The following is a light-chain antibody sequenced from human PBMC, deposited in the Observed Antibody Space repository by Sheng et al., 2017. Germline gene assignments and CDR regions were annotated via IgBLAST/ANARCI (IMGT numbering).Light chain of an antibody. J-gene: IGKJ2*01. CDR1: QSISTW. Sequence: DILMTQSPSTLSASVGDRVTITCRATQSISTWLAWYQKKPGKAPKLLIYKASFLETGVPPRFSGSGSGTEFTLAINSLQPDDFATYYCQHYNNYPYTFGQGPRWRSN. CDR2: KAS. V-gene: IGKV1-5*03. CDR3: QHYNNYPYT.